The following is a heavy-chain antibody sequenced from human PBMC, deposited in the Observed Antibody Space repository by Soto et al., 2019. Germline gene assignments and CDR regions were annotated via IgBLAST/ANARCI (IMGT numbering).Heavy chain of an antibody. V-gene: IGHV4-31*03. CDR1: GGSISSGGYY. J-gene: IGHJ6*02. D-gene: IGHD1-26*01. CDR2: IYYSGST. Sequence: SETLSLTCTVSGGSISSGGYYWSWIRQHPGKGLEWIGYIYYSGSTYYNPSLKSRVTISVDTTKNQFSLKLSSVTAADTAVYYCARGTVGATGGYYYYGMDVWGQGTTVTVSS. CDR3: ARGTVGATGGYYYYGMDV.